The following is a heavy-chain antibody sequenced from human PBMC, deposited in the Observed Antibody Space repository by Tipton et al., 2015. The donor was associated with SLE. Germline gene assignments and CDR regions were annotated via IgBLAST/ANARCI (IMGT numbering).Heavy chain of an antibody. Sequence: LSLPCPVSGGSVSSSSKYCAWIRLPPGKGLEWIGSIYYTGTTTYYNSFLKSRVTMSVDTSKNQFSLRLTSVIAADTAVYYCARLHGYSYGLNWFDPWGQLTLISLSS. CDR2: IYYTGTTT. CDR1: GGSVSSSSKY. V-gene: IGHV4-39*07. CDR3: ARLHGYSYGLNWFDP. J-gene: IGHJ5*02. D-gene: IGHD5-18*01.